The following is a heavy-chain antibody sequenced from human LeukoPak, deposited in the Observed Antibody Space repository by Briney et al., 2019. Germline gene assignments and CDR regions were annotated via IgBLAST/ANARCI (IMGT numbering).Heavy chain of an antibody. CDR3: ARYYYGSSSPDAFDI. D-gene: IGHD6-6*01. CDR1: GGSISSYY. Sequence: PSETLSLTCTVSGGSISSYYWSWIRQPPGKGLEWIGYIYYSGSTNYNPSLKSRVTILVDTSRNQFSLKLSSVTAADTAVYYCARYYYGSSSPDAFDIWGQGTMVTVSS. J-gene: IGHJ3*02. CDR2: IYYSGST. V-gene: IGHV4-59*01.